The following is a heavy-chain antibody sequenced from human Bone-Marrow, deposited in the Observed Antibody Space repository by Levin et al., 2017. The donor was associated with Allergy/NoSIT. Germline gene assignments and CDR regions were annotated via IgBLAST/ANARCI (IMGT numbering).Heavy chain of an antibody. Sequence: GASVKVSCRAIGGSFRTDVLAWVRHAPGQGLEWIGGIIPRFATTDYAQRLQGRLTINADTSTGTAYMELSRLTSGDTAVYYCARISEAPTGKGDFWGQGTMVTVSS. CDR2: IIPRFATT. D-gene: IGHD3-3*02. CDR1: GGSFRTDV. V-gene: IGHV1-69*06. CDR3: ARISEAPTGKGDF. J-gene: IGHJ4*02.